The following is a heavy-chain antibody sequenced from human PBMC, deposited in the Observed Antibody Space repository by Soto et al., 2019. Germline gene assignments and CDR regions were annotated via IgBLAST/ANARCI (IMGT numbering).Heavy chain of an antibody. CDR3: ARGRYGDY. CDR2: ISAHNGNT. J-gene: IGHJ4*02. CDR1: GYAFTTYG. V-gene: IGHV1-18*01. D-gene: IGHD1-1*01. Sequence: QGHLVQSGAAVKKPGASVKVSCKGSGYAFTTYGITWVRQAPGQGLEWMGWISAHNGNTNYAQKLQGRVTVTRDTSTRTAYMELRSLRSDDTAVYYCARGRYGDYWGQGALVTVSS.